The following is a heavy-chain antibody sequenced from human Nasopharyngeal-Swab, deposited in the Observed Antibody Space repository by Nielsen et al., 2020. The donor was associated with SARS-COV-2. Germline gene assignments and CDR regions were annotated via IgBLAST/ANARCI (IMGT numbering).Heavy chain of an antibody. D-gene: IGHD1-26*01. J-gene: IGHJ4*02. V-gene: IGHV3-7*01. Sequence: GESLKISCAASGFTFSIFWMTWVRQAPGKGLEWVANINPDGQTYHVDSVNGRFIISRDNTRNSLYLQMNSLRAEDTAVYYCVRAGGPHNRFDSWGRGTLVTVSS. CDR2: INPDGQT. CDR3: VRAGGPHNRFDS. CDR1: GFTFSIFW.